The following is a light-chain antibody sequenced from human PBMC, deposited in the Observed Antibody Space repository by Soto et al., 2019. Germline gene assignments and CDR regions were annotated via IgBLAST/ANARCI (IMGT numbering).Light chain of an antibody. CDR3: QQRSNWPHT. V-gene: IGKV3-11*01. Sequence: EIVLTQSPATLSLSPGERVTLSCRASQSVSSYLAWYQQEPGQAPRLLIYDASNRAAGVPARFSGSGSETDFTLTISSLEPEDFAVYYCQQRSNWPHTFGGGTKVDIK. CDR2: DAS. J-gene: IGKJ4*01. CDR1: QSVSSY.